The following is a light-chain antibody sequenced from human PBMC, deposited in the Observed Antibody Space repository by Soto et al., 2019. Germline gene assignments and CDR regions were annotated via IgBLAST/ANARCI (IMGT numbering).Light chain of an antibody. J-gene: IGKJ2*01. Sequence: DIQMTQSPSTLSASVGDRVTITCRASQSISSWLAWYQQKPGKAPKLLIYDASSLESGVPSRFSGSGSGTEFTLTISSVQPDDFATYYCHQYNSYPYTFGQGTKLEI. V-gene: IGKV1-5*01. CDR1: QSISSW. CDR2: DAS. CDR3: HQYNSYPYT.